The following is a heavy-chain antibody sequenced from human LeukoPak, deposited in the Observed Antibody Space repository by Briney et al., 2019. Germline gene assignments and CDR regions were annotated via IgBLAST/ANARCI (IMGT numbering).Heavy chain of an antibody. D-gene: IGHD6-19*01. CDR3: ARGDGAVDYFDY. J-gene: IGHJ4*02. V-gene: IGHV3-30*04. CDR1: GFTFRSYA. CDR2: ISYDGSNK. Sequence: QPGGSLRLCCAASGFTFRSYAMHWGRQAPGKGLEWVAVISYDGSNKYYADSVKGRFTISRDNSKNTLYPQMNSLRAEDTAVYYCARGDGAVDYFDYWGQGTLVTVSS.